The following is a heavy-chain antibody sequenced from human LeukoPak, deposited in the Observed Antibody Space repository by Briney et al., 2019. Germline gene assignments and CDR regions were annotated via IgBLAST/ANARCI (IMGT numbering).Heavy chain of an antibody. Sequence: PSETLSLTCTVSGGSLSSSSYYWGWIRQPPGKGLEWIGSIYYSGSTYYNPSLKSRVTISVDTSKNQFSLKLSSVTAADTAVYYCARDALYCSSTSCYRYWYFDLWGRGTLVTVSS. CDR2: IYYSGST. D-gene: IGHD2-2*01. J-gene: IGHJ2*01. CDR1: GGSLSSSSYY. CDR3: ARDALYCSSTSCYRYWYFDL. V-gene: IGHV4-39*07.